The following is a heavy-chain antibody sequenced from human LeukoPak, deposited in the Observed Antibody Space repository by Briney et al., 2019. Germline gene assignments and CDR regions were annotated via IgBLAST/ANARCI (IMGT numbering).Heavy chain of an antibody. D-gene: IGHD3-9*01. J-gene: IGHJ4*02. CDR1: GYSISSGYY. V-gene: IGHV4-38-2*02. CDR2: IYHSGST. CDR3: ARVRDYDILTGYYNVYYFDY. Sequence: PSETLSLTCTVSGYSISSGYYWGWIRQPPGKGLEWIGSIYHSGSTYYNPSLKSRVTISVDTSKNQFSLKLSPVTAADTAVYYCARVRDYDILTGYYNVYYFDYWGQGTLVTVSS.